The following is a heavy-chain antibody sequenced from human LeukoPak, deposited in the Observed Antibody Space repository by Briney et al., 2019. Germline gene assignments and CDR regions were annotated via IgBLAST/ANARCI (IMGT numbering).Heavy chain of an antibody. CDR3: ARGRAFFD. V-gene: IGHV4-4*02. D-gene: IGHD3-3*02. J-gene: IGHJ4*02. CDR2: VYHSGST. CDR1: SGSISSSNW. Sequence: SGTLSLTCAVSSGSISSSNWWSWVRQPPGKGLEWIGEVYHSGSTNYSPSLKSRVTISFDTSKNQFSLKLSSVTAADTAVYCARGRAFFDWGQGTLVTVSS.